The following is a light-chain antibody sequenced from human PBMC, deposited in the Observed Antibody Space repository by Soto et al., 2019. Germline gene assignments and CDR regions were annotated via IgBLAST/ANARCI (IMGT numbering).Light chain of an antibody. J-gene: IGLJ2*01. CDR1: NSDVGGYNY. CDR2: DVS. Sequence: QSALTQPASVSGSPGQSITISCTGTNSDVGGYNYVSWYQQHPGKVPKLMIYDVSNRPSGVSNRFSGSKSGNTASLTISGLQAEDEADYYCSSYTSSNTVGVFGGGTKLTVL. V-gene: IGLV2-14*01. CDR3: SSYTSSNTVGV.